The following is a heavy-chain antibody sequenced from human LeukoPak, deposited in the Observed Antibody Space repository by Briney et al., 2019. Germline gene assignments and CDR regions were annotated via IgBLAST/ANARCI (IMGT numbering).Heavy chain of an antibody. CDR3: ARDRRYGSGNYLYYGMDV. CDR1: GFTFSSYA. D-gene: IGHD3-10*01. CDR2: ILYDGSNK. J-gene: IGHJ6*02. Sequence: PGGSLRLSCEVSGFTFSSYAMHWVRQAPGKGLEWVAVILYDGSNKYYADSARGRFTISRDDSKNTVYLQIRSLRVEDTAVYYCARDRRYGSGNYLYYGMDVWGQGTTVAVSS. V-gene: IGHV3-30-3*01.